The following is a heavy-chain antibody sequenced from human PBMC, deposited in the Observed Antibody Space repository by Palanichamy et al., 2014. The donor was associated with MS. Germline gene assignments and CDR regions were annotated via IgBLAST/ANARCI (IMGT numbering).Heavy chain of an antibody. CDR3: ARGGISMVRGPNKYNYDMDV. Sequence: QVQLVQSGAEVKKPGSSVKVSCKASAGTFSSYGISWVRQAPGQGLEWMGGIIPMFGAANYAQKFQDRVTINADESTSTAYMDLSSLRPEDTAVYYCARGGISMVRGPNKYNYDMDVWGQGTTVTVSS. J-gene: IGHJ6*02. CDR2: IIPMFGAA. V-gene: IGHV1-69*01. CDR1: AGTFSSYG. D-gene: IGHD3-10*01.